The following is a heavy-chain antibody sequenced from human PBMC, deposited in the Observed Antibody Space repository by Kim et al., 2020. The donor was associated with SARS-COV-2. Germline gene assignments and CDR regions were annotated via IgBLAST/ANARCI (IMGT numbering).Heavy chain of an antibody. D-gene: IGHD3-10*01. CDR3: AKREECHTGSGYMDV. CDR1: GFSFSSYG. V-gene: IGHV3-23*01. Sequence: GGSLRLSCAASGFSFSSYGMNWVRQAPGKGLEWVSAISTGGGSTFDADSVKGRFTISRDNSRNTLYLQMNSLRAEDTAVYYCAKREECHTGSGYMDVWGQGTTVTVSS. J-gene: IGHJ6*02. CDR2: ISTGGGST.